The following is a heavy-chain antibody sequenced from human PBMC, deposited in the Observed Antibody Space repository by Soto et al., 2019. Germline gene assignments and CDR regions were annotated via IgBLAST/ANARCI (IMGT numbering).Heavy chain of an antibody. CDR2: IIPIFGTA. Sequence: ASVKVSCKASVGTFSSYAISWVRQAPGQGLEWMGGIIPIFGTANYAQKFQGRVTITADESTSTAYMELSSLRSEDTAVYYCARSPIYCSGGSCYPEYFQHWGQGTLVTSPQ. J-gene: IGHJ1*01. V-gene: IGHV1-69*13. D-gene: IGHD2-15*01. CDR3: ARSPIYCSGGSCYPEYFQH. CDR1: VGTFSSYA.